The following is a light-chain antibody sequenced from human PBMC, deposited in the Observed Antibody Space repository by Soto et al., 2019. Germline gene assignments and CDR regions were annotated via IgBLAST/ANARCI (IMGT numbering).Light chain of an antibody. CDR2: KAS. J-gene: IGKJ4*01. CDR1: QSIDDW. Sequence: DIQMTQSPSTLSASVGDRVAITCRASQSIDDWLAWHQQKPRKAPKLLIYKASTLESGVPPRFGGSGSGTEFTLTINRLQPDDFATYYCLQYHSFALTFGGGTTVEI. V-gene: IGKV1-5*03. CDR3: LQYHSFALT.